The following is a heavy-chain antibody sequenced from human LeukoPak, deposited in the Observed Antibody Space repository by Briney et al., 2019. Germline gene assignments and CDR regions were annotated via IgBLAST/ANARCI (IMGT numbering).Heavy chain of an antibody. CDR2: IIPILGVE. CDR1: GGTFSSHS. V-gene: IGHV1-69*04. J-gene: IGHJ4*02. CDR3: ARDREMATGGFDY. D-gene: IGHD5-24*01. Sequence: EASVKLSCKAPGGTFSSHSLNWVRQAPGQGLEWMGRIIPILGVENYAQNFQGRATITADKSTSTFYMELSSLRFEDTALYYCARDREMATGGFDYWGQGTMVTVSS.